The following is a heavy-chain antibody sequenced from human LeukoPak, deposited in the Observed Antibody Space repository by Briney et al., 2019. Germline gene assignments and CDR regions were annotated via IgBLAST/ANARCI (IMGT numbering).Heavy chain of an antibody. D-gene: IGHD3-22*01. CDR3: ARDNYDSSGYFDY. Sequence: GGSLRLSCAASGFTFSDYAMHWVRQAPGKGLEYVSVISSNGGSTYYADSVKGRFTISRDNSKNTLYLQMNSLRAEDTAVYYCARDNYDSSGYFDYWGQGTLVTVSS. CDR2: ISSNGGST. V-gene: IGHV3-64*02. CDR1: GFTFSDYA. J-gene: IGHJ4*02.